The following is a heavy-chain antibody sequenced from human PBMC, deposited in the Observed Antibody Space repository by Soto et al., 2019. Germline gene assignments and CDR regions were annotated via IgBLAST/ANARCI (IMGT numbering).Heavy chain of an antibody. D-gene: IGHD1-26*01. CDR2: IYWDDTK. J-gene: IGHJ4*02. CDR3: AHAYGGRSLY. Sequence: GSGPTLVNPTQTLTLTCTFSGFSLTTDRVGVGWIRQPPGEALEWLAVIYWDDTKTYRPSLESRLTITKDTSKNQVALTMTNMDSVDTATYYCAHAYGGRSLYWGQGTLVTVSS. CDR1: GFSLTTDRVG. V-gene: IGHV2-5*02.